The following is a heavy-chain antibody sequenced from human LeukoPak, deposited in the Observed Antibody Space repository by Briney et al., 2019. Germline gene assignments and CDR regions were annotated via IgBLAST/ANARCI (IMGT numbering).Heavy chain of an antibody. CDR3: ATSRRIHGSGLAVRYSWLDP. CDR1: GYTFTGYY. J-gene: IGHJ5*02. V-gene: IGHV1-69*13. CDR2: IIPIFGTA. Sequence: GASVKVSCKASGYTFTGYYMHWVRQAPGQGLEWMGGIIPIFGTANYAQKFQGRVTITADESTNTAYMELSSLRSEDTAVYFCATSRRIHGSGLAVRYSWLDPWGQGTLVTVSS. D-gene: IGHD3-10*01.